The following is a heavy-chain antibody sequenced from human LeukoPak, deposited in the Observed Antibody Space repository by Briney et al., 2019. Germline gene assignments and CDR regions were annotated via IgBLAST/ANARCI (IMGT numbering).Heavy chain of an antibody. D-gene: IGHD4-23*01. V-gene: IGHV4-59*01. CDR2: ISYSGST. CDR3: ARDYGGKGDY. J-gene: IGHJ4*02. CDR1: GGSISSYY. Sequence: SETLSLTCTVSGGSISSYYWSWTRQPPGKGLEWIGYISYSGSTNYNPSLKSRVTMSVDTSKNQFSLSLSSVTAADTAVYYCARDYGGKGDYWGQGTLVTVSS.